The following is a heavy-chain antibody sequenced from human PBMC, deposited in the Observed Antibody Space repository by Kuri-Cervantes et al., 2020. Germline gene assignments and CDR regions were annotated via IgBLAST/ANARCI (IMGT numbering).Heavy chain of an antibody. J-gene: IGHJ4*02. V-gene: IGHV3-9*01. CDR3: ARRSGGGGSYDY. CDR2: ISWNSGYI. CDR1: GFTFDDYA. Sequence: GGSLRLSCEASGFTFDDYAMHWVRQGPGKGLEWVSGISWNSGYIVYADSVKGRLTISRDNAKNSLYLQMNSLRTEDTAVYYCARRSGGGGSYDYWGQGTLVTVSS. D-gene: IGHD3-10*01.